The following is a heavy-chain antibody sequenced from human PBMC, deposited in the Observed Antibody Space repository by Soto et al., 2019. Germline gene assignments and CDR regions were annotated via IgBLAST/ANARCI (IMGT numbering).Heavy chain of an antibody. D-gene: IGHD3-16*01. J-gene: IGHJ4*02. CDR2: FVPLFGTT. CDR1: GGTFSGYV. V-gene: IGHV1-69*01. CDR3: ATHGLGVSSPPYFDN. Sequence: QLVQSGSEVKKPGSSVKVSCQASGGTFSGYVVTWVRQAPGQGLEWMGEFVPLFGTTNYAQRFSGRITITAEESTSTAYMELRAIRPDDTAVYYCATHGLGVSSPPYFDNGRQGTLVTVSS.